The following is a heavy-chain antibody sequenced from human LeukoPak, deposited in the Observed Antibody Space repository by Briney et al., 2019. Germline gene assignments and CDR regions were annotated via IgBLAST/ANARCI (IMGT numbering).Heavy chain of an antibody. CDR3: AKDIGHYYDSRSYFDY. V-gene: IGHV3-9*03. CDR2: ISWNSGGV. CDR1: GFTFDDYA. D-gene: IGHD3-22*01. Sequence: PGGSLRLFCAASGFTFDDYAMYWVRQAPGKGLEWVSGISWNSGGVGYADSVKGRFTISRDNAKNSLYLQMNSLRAEDMALYYCAKDIGHYYDSRSYFDYWGQGTLVTVSS. J-gene: IGHJ4*02.